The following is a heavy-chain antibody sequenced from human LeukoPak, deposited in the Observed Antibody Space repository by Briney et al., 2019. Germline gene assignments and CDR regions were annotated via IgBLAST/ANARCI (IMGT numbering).Heavy chain of an antibody. J-gene: IGHJ5*02. CDR3: ATNRIVVVPAAMWGGWFDP. D-gene: IGHD2-2*01. V-gene: IGHV1-24*01. Sequence: GASVKVSCKVSGYTLTELSMHWVRQAPGKGLEWMGGFDPEDGETIYAQKFQGRVTMTEDTSTDTAYMEQSSLRSEDTAVYYCATNRIVVVPAAMWGGWFDPWGQGTLVTVSS. CDR2: FDPEDGET. CDR1: GYTLTELS.